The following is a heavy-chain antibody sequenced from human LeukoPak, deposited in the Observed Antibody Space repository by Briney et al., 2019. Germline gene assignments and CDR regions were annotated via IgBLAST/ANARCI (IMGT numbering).Heavy chain of an antibody. V-gene: IGHV4-30-4*01. CDR2: IYYSGST. D-gene: IGHD6-19*01. CDR1: GGSISSGDYY. Sequence: SQTLSLTCTVSGGSISSGDYYWSWIRQPPGKGLEWIGYIYYSGSTYYNPSLKSRVTISADTSKNQFSLKLSSVTAADTAVYYCARVRDSSGWYGGDYWGQGTLVTVSS. J-gene: IGHJ4*02. CDR3: ARVRDSSGWYGGDY.